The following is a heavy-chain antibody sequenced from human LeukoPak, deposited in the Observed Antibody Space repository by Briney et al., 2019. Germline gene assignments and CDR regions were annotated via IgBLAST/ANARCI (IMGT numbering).Heavy chain of an antibody. J-gene: IGHJ4*02. V-gene: IGHV3-21*01. CDR1: GFTFSSYS. D-gene: IGHD6-13*01. CDR2: ISSSSSYI. Sequence: PGGSLRLSCAASGFTFSSYSMNWVRQAPGKGLEWVSSISSSSSYIYYADSVKGRFTISRDNAKNSLYLQMNSLRAEDTAVYYCARAAIAAAAYDYWGQGTLVTVSP. CDR3: ARAAIAAAAYDY.